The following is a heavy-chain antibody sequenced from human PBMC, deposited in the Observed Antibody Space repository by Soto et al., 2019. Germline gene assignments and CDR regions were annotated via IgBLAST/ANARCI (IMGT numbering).Heavy chain of an antibody. V-gene: IGHV4-34*01. D-gene: IGHD4-17*01. CDR2: INHSGST. Sequence: SETQSLTCAVYGGYFSGYCWSWIRQPPGKGLEWIGEINHSGSTNYNPSLKSRVTISVDTSKNQFSLKLSSVTAADTAVYYCARVNYGAKYFQHWGQGTLVTVSS. CDR3: ARVNYGAKYFQH. J-gene: IGHJ1*01. CDR1: GGYFSGYC.